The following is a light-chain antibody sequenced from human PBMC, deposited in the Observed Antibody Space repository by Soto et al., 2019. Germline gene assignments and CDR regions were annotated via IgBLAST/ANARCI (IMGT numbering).Light chain of an antibody. Sequence: EIVMTQSPATLSVSPGERATLSCRASQSVSSNLAWYQQKPGQAPRLLIYGASTRATGIPARFSGSGSGTAFTLTIVSLQSEDFAVYYCQQYNDWPFTFGLGTKVDI. CDR2: GAS. J-gene: IGKJ3*01. V-gene: IGKV3-15*01. CDR1: QSVSSN. CDR3: QQYNDWPFT.